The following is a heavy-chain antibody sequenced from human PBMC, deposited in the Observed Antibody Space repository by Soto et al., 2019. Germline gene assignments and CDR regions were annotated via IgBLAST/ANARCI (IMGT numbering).Heavy chain of an antibody. Sequence: XGSLRLACTAAGVTFTRYSMNWVRQAPGKGLEWVSSISSTTNYIYYGDSMKGRFTISRDNAKKSLYLEMNSLRAEDTAVYYCARESEDLTSNFDYWGQGTLVNVSS. CDR2: ISSTTNYI. CDR1: GVTFTRYS. J-gene: IGHJ4*02. V-gene: IGHV3-21*01. CDR3: ARESEDLTSNFDY.